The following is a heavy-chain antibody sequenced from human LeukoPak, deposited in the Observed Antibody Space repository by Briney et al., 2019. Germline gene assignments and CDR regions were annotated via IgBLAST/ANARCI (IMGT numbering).Heavy chain of an antibody. CDR3: ARVLGGSSSAFDY. Sequence: GGSLRLSCAVSGFTFSRYWMSWVRQAPGKGLEWVANIKQDGSEKNYVDSVKGRFTISRDNAKNSLYLQMNSLRAEDTAVYYCARVLGGSSSAFDYWGQGTLVTVSS. CDR1: GFTFSRYW. V-gene: IGHV3-7*01. J-gene: IGHJ4*02. CDR2: IKQDGSEK. D-gene: IGHD6-6*01.